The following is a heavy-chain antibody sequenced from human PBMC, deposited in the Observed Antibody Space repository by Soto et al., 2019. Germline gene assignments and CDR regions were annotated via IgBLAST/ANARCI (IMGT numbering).Heavy chain of an antibody. CDR1: GYSFTSYW. V-gene: IGHV5-51*01. J-gene: IGHJ3*01. CDR3: ARHTRWLPERGVVVIDDVFNL. D-gene: IGHD2-21*01. Sequence: PGESLKISCKGSGYSFTSYWIGWVRQMPGKGLEWMGIIYPGDSDTRYSPSFQGQVTISADKSISTAYLQWSSLKASDTAMYYCARHTRWLPERGVVVIDDVFNLWPQGTMVP. CDR2: IYPGDSDT.